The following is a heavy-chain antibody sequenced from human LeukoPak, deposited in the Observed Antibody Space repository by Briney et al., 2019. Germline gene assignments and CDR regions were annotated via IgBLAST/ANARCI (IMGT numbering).Heavy chain of an antibody. CDR2: ISWNSGSI. CDR1: GFTFDDYA. Sequence: PGGSLRLSCAASGFTFDDYAMHWVRQAPGKGLEWVSGISWNSGSIGYADSVKGRFTISRDNAKNSLYLQMNSLRAEDTALYYCASAGLGYCSSTSCLIDYWGQGTLVTVSS. V-gene: IGHV3-9*01. J-gene: IGHJ4*02. CDR3: ASAGLGYCSSTSCLIDY. D-gene: IGHD2-2*01.